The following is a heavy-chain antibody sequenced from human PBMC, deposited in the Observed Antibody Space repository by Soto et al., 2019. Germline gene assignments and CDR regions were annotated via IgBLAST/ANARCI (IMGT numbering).Heavy chain of an antibody. CDR3: ARYSSSWPLYYGMDV. CDR1: GLNFDDFA. J-gene: IGHJ6*02. D-gene: IGHD6-13*01. CDR2: ISSGSTYT. V-gene: IGHV3-21*01. Sequence: PGGSLRLSCVGTGLNFDDFAMHWVRQAPGKGLEWVSSISSGSTYTYYADSVKGRFTISRDNAKNSLYLQMNSLRAEDTAVYYCARYSSSWPLYYGMDVWGQGTTVTVSS.